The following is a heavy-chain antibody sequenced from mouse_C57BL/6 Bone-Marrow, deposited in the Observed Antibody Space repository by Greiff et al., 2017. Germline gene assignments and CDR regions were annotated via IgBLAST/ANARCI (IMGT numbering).Heavy chain of an antibody. J-gene: IGHJ2*01. Sequence: EVQLVESGGGLVKPGGSLKLSCAASGFTFSSYAMSWVRQTPEKRLEWVATISDGGSYTYYPDNVKGRFTISRENAKNNLYLQMSHLKSEDTAMYYCARDLRPYYFDYWGQGTTLTVSS. CDR2: ISDGGSYT. CDR3: ARDLRPYYFDY. V-gene: IGHV5-4*01. D-gene: IGHD3-2*02. CDR1: GFTFSSYA.